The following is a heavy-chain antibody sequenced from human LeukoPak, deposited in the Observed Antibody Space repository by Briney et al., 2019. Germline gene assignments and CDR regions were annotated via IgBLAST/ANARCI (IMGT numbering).Heavy chain of an antibody. V-gene: IGHV1-3*01. CDR1: GYTFTSYA. D-gene: IGHD2-21*01. CDR2: INAGNGNT. CDR3: ARAIPSQYYYYMDV. Sequence: ASVKVSCKASGYTFTSYAMHWVRQAPGQRLEWMGWINAGNGNTKYSQEFQGRVTMTTDTSTSTAYMELRSLRSDDTAVYYCARAIPSQYYYYMDVWGKGTTVTVSS. J-gene: IGHJ6*03.